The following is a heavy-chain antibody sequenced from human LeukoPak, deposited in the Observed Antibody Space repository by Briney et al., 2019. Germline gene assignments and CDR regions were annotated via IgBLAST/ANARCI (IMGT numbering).Heavy chain of an antibody. J-gene: IGHJ4*02. CDR1: GFTFSSYG. D-gene: IGHD6-19*01. V-gene: IGHV3-23*01. CDR3: AKERGGAVAGTLDY. Sequence: PGGSLGLSCAASGFTFSSYGMSWVRQAPGKGLEWVSAISGSGGSTYYADSVKGRFTISRDNSKNTLYLQMNSLRAEDTAVYYCAKERGGAVAGTLDYWGQGTLVTVSS. CDR2: ISGSGGST.